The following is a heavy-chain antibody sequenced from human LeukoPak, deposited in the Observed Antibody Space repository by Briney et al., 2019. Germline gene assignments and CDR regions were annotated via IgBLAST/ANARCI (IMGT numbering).Heavy chain of an antibody. CDR1: GGSISSSSYY. Sequence: SETLSLTCTVSGGSISSSSYYWGWIRQPPGKGLEWIGSFYYSGSTYYNPSLKSRVTISVDTSKNQFSLKVRSVTAADTAVYYCARGPQGGTRPEYWGQGTLVSVSS. J-gene: IGHJ4*02. CDR2: FYYSGST. D-gene: IGHD3-16*01. CDR3: ARGPQGGTRPEY. V-gene: IGHV4-39*01.